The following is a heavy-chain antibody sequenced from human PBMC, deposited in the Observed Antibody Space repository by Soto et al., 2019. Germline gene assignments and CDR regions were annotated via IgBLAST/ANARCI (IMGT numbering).Heavy chain of an antibody. Sequence: QVQLVESGGGLVKPGGSLRLSCAASGLTFSDYYMSWIRQAPGKGLEWVSYITHRGDYTKYADSVQGRFTISRDNAKNSMYRQMNILGAAATAVYYCARELAGIDVWGQGTTVIVSS. CDR3: ARELAGIDV. J-gene: IGHJ6*02. CDR1: GLTFSDYY. V-gene: IGHV3-11*05. CDR2: ITHRGDYT.